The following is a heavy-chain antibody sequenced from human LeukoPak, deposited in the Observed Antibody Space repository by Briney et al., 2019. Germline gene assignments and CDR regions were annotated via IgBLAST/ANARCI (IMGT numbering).Heavy chain of an antibody. CDR3: ARDYRAELRYFDWLLFPDAFDI. J-gene: IGHJ3*02. CDR1: GFTFSTYS. V-gene: IGHV3-21*01. Sequence: GGSLRLSCAASGFTFSTYSMNWVRQAPGKGLEWVSSISSSSSYIYYADSVKGRFTISRDNAKNSLYLQMNSLRAEDTAVYYCARDYRAELRYFDWLLFPDAFDIWGQGTMVTVSS. CDR2: ISSSSSYI. D-gene: IGHD3-9*01.